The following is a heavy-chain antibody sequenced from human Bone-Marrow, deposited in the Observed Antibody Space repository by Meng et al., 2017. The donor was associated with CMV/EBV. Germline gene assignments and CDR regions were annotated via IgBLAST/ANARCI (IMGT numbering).Heavy chain of an antibody. Sequence: ASVKVSCKASGGTFSGYAISWVRQAPGQGLEWMGWISAYNGNTNYAQKLQGRVTMTTDTSTSTAYMELRSLRSDDTAVYYCARADFPITYYFDYWGQGTLVTVSS. CDR2: ISAYNGNT. CDR3: ARADFPITYYFDY. V-gene: IGHV1-18*01. D-gene: IGHD3-3*01. J-gene: IGHJ4*02. CDR1: GGTFSGYA.